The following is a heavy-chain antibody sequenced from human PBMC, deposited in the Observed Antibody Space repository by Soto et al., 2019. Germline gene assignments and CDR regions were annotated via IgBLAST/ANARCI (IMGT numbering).Heavy chain of an antibody. J-gene: IGHJ4*02. D-gene: IGHD3-22*01. V-gene: IGHV4-4*07. Sequence: KPSETLSLTCAVSGGSISSYYWSWIRQPAGKGLEWIGRIYTSGSTNYNPSLKSRVTMSVDTSKNQFPLKLSSVTAADTAVYYCARGPYYYDSSGYSGFDYWGQGTLVTVSS. CDR2: IYTSGST. CDR3: ARGPYYYDSSGYSGFDY. CDR1: GGSISSYY.